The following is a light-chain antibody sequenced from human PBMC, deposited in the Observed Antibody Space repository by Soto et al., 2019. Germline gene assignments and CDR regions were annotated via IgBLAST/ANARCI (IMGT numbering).Light chain of an antibody. CDR1: SSDVGGYDY. CDR2: DVS. J-gene: IGLJ1*01. Sequence: QSALTQPASVSGSPGQSITISCTGSSSDVGGYDYVSWYQHHPGKAPKLMIHDVSNRPSGVSNRFSGSKSGNTGSLTISGLEAEDEADYYCSSYTSSSTPYVFGTGTKVTVL. V-gene: IGLV2-14*03. CDR3: SSYTSSSTPYV.